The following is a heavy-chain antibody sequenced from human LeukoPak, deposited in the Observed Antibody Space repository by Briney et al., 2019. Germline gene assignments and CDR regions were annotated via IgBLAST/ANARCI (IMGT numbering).Heavy chain of an antibody. V-gene: IGHV3-23*01. D-gene: IGHD2-15*01. CDR3: AKGRGYCTGGSCYSDY. CDR1: GFTFSNYA. Sequence: EGSLRLSCTASGFTFSNYAVSWVRQAPGKGLEWVSTISGSDGSTYYADSVKGRFTISRDNSKNTLYLQMNSLRVEDTAIYYCAKGRGYCTGGSCYSDYWGQGTLVTVSS. J-gene: IGHJ4*02. CDR2: ISGSDGST.